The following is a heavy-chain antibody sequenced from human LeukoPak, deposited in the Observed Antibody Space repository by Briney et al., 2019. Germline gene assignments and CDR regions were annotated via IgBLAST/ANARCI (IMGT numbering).Heavy chain of an antibody. CDR3: ARDSGNYSPHFDY. CDR2: TYYRSKWYN. V-gene: IGHV6-1*01. Sequence: SQTLSLTCAISGDSVSIDSAWNWIRQSPSRGLEWLGRTYYRSKWYNDYALSMNSRITINPDTSKNQFSLQLKSVTPEDTAVYYCARDSGNYSPHFDYWGQGTLVTVSS. D-gene: IGHD1-7*01. CDR1: GDSVSIDSA. J-gene: IGHJ4*02.